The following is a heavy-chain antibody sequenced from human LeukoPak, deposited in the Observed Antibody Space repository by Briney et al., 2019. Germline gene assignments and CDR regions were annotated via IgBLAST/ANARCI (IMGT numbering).Heavy chain of an antibody. D-gene: IGHD6-25*01. CDR1: GYTFTGYY. Sequence: ASVKVSCKASGYTFTGYYMRWVRQAPGQGLEWMGRINPNSGGTNYAQKFQGRVSMTRDTSISTAYMELSRLRSDDTAVYYCARGRHSTGWGAFDIWGQGTMVTVSS. CDR3: ARGRHSTGWGAFDI. J-gene: IGHJ3*02. CDR2: INPNSGGT. V-gene: IGHV1-2*06.